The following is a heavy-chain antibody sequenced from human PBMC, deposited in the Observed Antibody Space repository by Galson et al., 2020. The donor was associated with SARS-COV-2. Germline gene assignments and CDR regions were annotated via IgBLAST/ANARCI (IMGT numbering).Heavy chain of an antibody. Sequence: GESLKISCAASAFTFTSYAMSWVRQAPGRGLEWISTVDISGDNTDYADSVKGRFTISRDNAKNTVFLQMNSLRAEDTAIYYCTKGSIDDGYWGQGTLVTVSS. CDR2: VDISGDNT. CDR3: TKGSIDDGY. CDR1: AFTFTSYA. D-gene: IGHD1-1*01. V-gene: IGHV3-23*01. J-gene: IGHJ4*02.